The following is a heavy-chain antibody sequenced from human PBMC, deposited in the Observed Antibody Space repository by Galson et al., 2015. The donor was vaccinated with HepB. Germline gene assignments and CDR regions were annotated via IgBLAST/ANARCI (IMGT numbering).Heavy chain of an antibody. D-gene: IGHD6-19*01. CDR2: ISYDGSNK. CDR1: GFTFSSYS. CDR3: AIIAVAGTAFDY. J-gene: IGHJ4*02. V-gene: IGHV3-30*03. Sequence: SLRLSCAASGFTFSSYSMHWVRQAPGKGLEWVAVISYDGSNKYYADSVKGRFTISRDNSKNTLYLQMNSLRAEDTAVYYCAIIAVAGTAFDYWGQGTLVTVSS.